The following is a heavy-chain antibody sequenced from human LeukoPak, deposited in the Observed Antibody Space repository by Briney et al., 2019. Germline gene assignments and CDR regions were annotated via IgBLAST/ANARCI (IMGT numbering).Heavy chain of an antibody. V-gene: IGHV3-30-3*01. CDR1: GFTFSSYA. CDR2: ISYDGSNK. CDR3: ARPQEGIAVAPTGLGY. D-gene: IGHD6-19*01. Sequence: GGSLRLSCAASGFTFSSYAMHWVRQAAGKGLEWVAVISYDGSNKYYADSVKGRFTISRDNSKNTLYLQMNSLRAEDTAVYYCARPQEGIAVAPTGLGYWGQGTLVTVSS. J-gene: IGHJ4*02.